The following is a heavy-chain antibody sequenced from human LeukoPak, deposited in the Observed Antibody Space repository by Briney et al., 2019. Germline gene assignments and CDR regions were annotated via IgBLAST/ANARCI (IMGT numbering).Heavy chain of an antibody. CDR1: GFTFSNYA. Sequence: GGSLRLSCTASGFTFSNYAMMWLRQAPGKGPEFISVIRGSGGGAGYADSVKGRFAISRDNAKSTLYLQMNSLRAEDTAVYYCADTPNPFGPDYWGQGSLVTVSS. CDR2: IRGSGGGA. J-gene: IGHJ4*02. V-gene: IGHV3-23*01. D-gene: IGHD3-16*01. CDR3: ADTPNPFGPDY.